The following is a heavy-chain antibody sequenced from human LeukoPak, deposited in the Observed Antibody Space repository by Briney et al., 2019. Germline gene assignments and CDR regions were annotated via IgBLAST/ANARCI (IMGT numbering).Heavy chain of an antibody. CDR3: ARGTGTGEWLVRVVFDY. D-gene: IGHD6-19*01. CDR2: IYHSGST. Sequence: PSETLSLTCAVYGGSFSGYYWSWIRQPPGQGLDWIGEIYHSGSTNYNPSLKIRVTLSVDTHKNQFSLKLSSVTAADTAVYYCARGTGTGEWLVRVVFDYWGQGTLVSVPS. V-gene: IGHV4-34*01. CDR1: GGSFSGYY. J-gene: IGHJ4*02.